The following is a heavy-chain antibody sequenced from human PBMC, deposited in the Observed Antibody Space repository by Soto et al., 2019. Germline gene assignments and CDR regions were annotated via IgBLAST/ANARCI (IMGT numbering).Heavy chain of an antibody. CDR3: ASEGGQRILWSGYHAEYFQH. V-gene: IGHV3-21*01. CDR2: ISSSSSYI. CDR1: GFTFSSYS. D-gene: IGHD3-3*01. J-gene: IGHJ1*01. Sequence: GWSLRLSCAASGFTFSSYSMNWVRQAPGKGLEWVSSISSSSSYIYYADSVKGRFTISRDNAKNSLYLQMNSLRAEDTAVYYCASEGGQRILWSGYHAEYFQHWGQGTLVTVSS.